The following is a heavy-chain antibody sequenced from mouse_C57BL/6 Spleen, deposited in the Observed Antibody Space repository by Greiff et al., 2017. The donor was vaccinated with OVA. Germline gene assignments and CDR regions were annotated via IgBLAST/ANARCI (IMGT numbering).Heavy chain of an antibody. CDR3: ARRNYYGSSPFDD. D-gene: IGHD1-1*01. Sequence: VQLQQPGAELVKPGASVKLSCKASGYTFTSYWMQWVKQRPGQGLEWIGEIDPSDSYTKYKPKFKGKAKLTVDTDSSTAYMQLSSLTSEDAAVYYCARRNYYGSSPFDDWGQGTTLTVSS. J-gene: IGHJ2*01. CDR2: IDPSDSYT. V-gene: IGHV1-50*01. CDR1: GYTFTSYW.